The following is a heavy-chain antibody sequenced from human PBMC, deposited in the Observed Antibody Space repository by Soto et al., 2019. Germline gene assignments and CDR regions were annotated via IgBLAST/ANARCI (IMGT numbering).Heavy chain of an antibody. CDR2: IFYSGGT. V-gene: IGHV4-59*01. J-gene: IGHJ4*02. CDR1: GGSISPYY. D-gene: IGHD4-17*01. Sequence: QVQLQESGPGLVKASETLSLTCTVSGGSISPYYWSWIRQPPGKGLEWIGYIFYSGGTNYNPSLKRRVTLSVDTSKNQFSLQLSSVTAADTAVYYCARGVYGGNYYYLDYWGQGTLVTVSS. CDR3: ARGVYGGNYYYLDY.